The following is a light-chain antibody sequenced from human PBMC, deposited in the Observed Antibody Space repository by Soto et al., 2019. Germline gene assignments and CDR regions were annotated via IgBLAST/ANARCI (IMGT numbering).Light chain of an antibody. CDR3: SSYTSSSTIV. CDR2: EVS. J-gene: IGLJ1*01. V-gene: IGLV2-14*01. CDR1: SSDVGGYNY. Sequence: QSVLTQPASVSGSPGQSITISCTGTSSDVGGYNYVSWYQQHPGKAPKLMIYEVSNRPSGVSNRFSGSKSGNTASLTISGLQAEDEADYYCSSYTSSSTIVFGTGIKVTVL.